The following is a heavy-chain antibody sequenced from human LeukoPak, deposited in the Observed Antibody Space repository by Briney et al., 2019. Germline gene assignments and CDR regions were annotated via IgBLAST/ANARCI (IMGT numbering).Heavy chain of an antibody. CDR3: ARGGLWVVRPVDY. J-gene: IGHJ4*02. CDR2: VNHSGST. V-gene: IGHV4-34*01. Sequence: PETLSLTCAVYGGSFSGYYWSWIRQPPGKGLEWIGEVNHSGSTNYNPSLKSRVTISVDTSKNQFSLKLSSVTAADTAVYYCARGGLWVVRPVDYWGQGTLVTVSS. CDR1: GGSFSGYY. D-gene: IGHD3-10*01.